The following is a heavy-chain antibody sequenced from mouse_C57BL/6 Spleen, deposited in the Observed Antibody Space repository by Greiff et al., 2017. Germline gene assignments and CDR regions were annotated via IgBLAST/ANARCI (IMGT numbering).Heavy chain of an antibody. CDR2: IYPSDSET. CDR3: ARPGSSYYDY. CDR1: GYTFTSYW. J-gene: IGHJ2*01. V-gene: IGHV1-61*01. Sequence: QVQLQQPGAELVRPGPSVKLSCKASGYTFTSYWMDWVKQRPGKGLEWIGNIYPSDSETHYNQKFKDKATLTVDKSSSTAYMQLSSLTSEDSAVYYCARPGSSYYDYWGQGTTLTVSS. D-gene: IGHD1-1*01.